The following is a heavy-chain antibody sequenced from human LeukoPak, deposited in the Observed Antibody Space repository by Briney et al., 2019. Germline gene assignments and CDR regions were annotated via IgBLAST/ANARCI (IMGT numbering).Heavy chain of an antibody. V-gene: IGHV3-23*01. CDR1: VFIFSNYA. Sequence: GGSLRLSCAASVFIFSNYAMSWLRQSPGRGLEWVSTISGTVGGTKNAGSAKGRFTSARDKSTNTIYLKNNSLRAEDSAVYYCAKNRSCINDVCHGDFDYWGQGNLVTVSS. CDR2: ISGTVGGT. J-gene: IGHJ4*02. D-gene: IGHD2-8*01. CDR3: AKNRSCINDVCHGDFDY.